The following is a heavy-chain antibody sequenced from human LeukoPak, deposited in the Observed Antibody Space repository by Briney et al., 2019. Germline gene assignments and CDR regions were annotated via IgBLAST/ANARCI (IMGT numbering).Heavy chain of an antibody. CDR3: ARGRGYGGNSVYYYYYMDV. Sequence: GGFLRLSCAASGFTFSDYYMSWIRQAPGKGLEWVSYISSSGSTIYYADSVKGRFTISRDNAKNSLYLQMNSLRAEDTAVYYCARGRGYGGNSVYYYYYMDVWGKGTTVTISS. D-gene: IGHD4-23*01. CDR2: ISSSGSTI. J-gene: IGHJ6*03. V-gene: IGHV3-11*01. CDR1: GFTFSDYY.